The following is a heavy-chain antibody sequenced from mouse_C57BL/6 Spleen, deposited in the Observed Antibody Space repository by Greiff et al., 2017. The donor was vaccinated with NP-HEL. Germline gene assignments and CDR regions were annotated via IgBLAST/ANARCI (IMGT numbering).Heavy chain of an antibody. Sequence: QVQLQQSGPELVKPGASVKISCKASGYAFSSSWMNWVKQRPGKGLEWIGRIYPGDGDTNYNGKFKGKATLTADKSSSTAYMQLSSLTSEDSAVYFCAIGYSNYEDAMDYWGQGTSVTVSS. J-gene: IGHJ4*01. V-gene: IGHV1-82*01. CDR3: AIGYSNYEDAMDY. CDR2: IYPGDGDT. D-gene: IGHD2-5*01. CDR1: GYAFSSSW.